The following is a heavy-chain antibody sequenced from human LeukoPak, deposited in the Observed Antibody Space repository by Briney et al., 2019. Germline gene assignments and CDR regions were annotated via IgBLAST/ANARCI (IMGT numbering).Heavy chain of an antibody. CDR1: GFTFSTYT. D-gene: IGHD3-10*01. J-gene: IGHJ4*02. V-gene: IGHV3-48*01. CDR2: ITSST. Sequence: GGSLRLSCEASGFTFSTYTMSWVRQAPGKGLEWLSCITSSTYYADSVKGRFTISRDNAKSSLYLQMNSLRAEDTAVYYCARARYFGSGTYHDYWGQGTPVTVSS. CDR3: ARARYFGSGTYHDY.